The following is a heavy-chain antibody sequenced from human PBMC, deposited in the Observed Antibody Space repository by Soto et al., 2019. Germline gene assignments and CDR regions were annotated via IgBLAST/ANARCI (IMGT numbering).Heavy chain of an antibody. CDR1: GYTFSAHG. D-gene: IGHD3-16*02. V-gene: IGHV1-18*04. CDR2: VSGYNSKT. Sequence: QVQLVQSGAQVKKPGASVQVSCKTSGYTFSAHGISWVRQAPGQGLEWMGWVSGYNSKTTSAQKFKDRLTVTTNTYTATASMELRSLRSDDTAMYYCARASWAHRSNDGFDIWGQGTMVTVSS. J-gene: IGHJ3*02. CDR3: ARASWAHRSNDGFDI.